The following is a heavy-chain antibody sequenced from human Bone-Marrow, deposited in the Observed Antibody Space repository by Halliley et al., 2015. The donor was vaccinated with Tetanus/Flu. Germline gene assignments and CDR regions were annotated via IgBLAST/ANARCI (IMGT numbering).Heavy chain of an antibody. J-gene: IGHJ4*02. V-gene: IGHV3-21*01. CDR3: TSGSTFDF. CDR2: ISSTSTYI. D-gene: IGHD2-2*01. Sequence: PGKGLEWVSSISSTSTYINYGNSVKGRFTISRDNAKNTLNLQMNSLRAEDTAVYYCTSGSTFDFWGQGTLVTVSS.